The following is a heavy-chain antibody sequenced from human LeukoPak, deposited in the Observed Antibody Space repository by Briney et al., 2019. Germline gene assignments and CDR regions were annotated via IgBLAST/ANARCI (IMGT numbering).Heavy chain of an antibody. CDR1: GGTFSSYA. Sequence: ASVKVSCKASGGTFSSYAISWVRQAPGQGLEWMGGIIPIFGTANYAQKFQGRVTITADKSTSTAYMELSSLRSEDTAAYYCARDSRSHGPGSYYYYYMDVWGKGTTVTVSS. CDR3: ARDSRSHGPGSYYYYYMDV. V-gene: IGHV1-69*06. D-gene: IGHD3-10*01. J-gene: IGHJ6*03. CDR2: IIPIFGTA.